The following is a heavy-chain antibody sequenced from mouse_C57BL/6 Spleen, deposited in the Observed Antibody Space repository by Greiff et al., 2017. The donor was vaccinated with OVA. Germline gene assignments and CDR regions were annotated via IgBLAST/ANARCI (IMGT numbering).Heavy chain of an antibody. J-gene: IGHJ3*01. Sequence: EVQGVESVAELVRPGASVKLSCTASGFNIKNTYMHWVKQRPEQGLEWIGRIDPANGNTKYAPKFQGKATITADTSSNTAYLQLSSLTSEDTAIYYCARSGIYGSSPAWFAYWGQGTLVTVSA. V-gene: IGHV14-3*01. CDR2: IDPANGNT. CDR1: GFNIKNTY. CDR3: ARSGIYGSSPAWFAY. D-gene: IGHD1-1*01.